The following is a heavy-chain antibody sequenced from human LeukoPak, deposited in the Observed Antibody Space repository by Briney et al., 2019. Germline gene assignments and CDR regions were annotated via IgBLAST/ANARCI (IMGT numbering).Heavy chain of an antibody. CDR3: ARGEDRIAVAGYFDY. V-gene: IGHV3-7*04. Sequence: GGSLRLTCAASGFIFSNYWMSWVRQAPGKGLEWVANIKQDGSEKYYVDSVKGRFTISRDNAKNSLYLQMNSLRAEDTAVYYCARGEDRIAVAGYFDYWGQGTLVTVSS. D-gene: IGHD6-19*01. J-gene: IGHJ4*02. CDR2: IKQDGSEK. CDR1: GFIFSNYW.